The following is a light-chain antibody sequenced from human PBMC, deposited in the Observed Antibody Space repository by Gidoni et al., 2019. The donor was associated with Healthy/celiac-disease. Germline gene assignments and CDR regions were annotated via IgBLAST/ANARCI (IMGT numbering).Light chain of an antibody. J-gene: IGLJ3*02. CDR3: GTWDSSLSAWV. CDR1: SSNIGNKY. Sequence: QSVLTQTHSVSAAPGQKVTISCSGSSSNIGNKYVSWYQQLPGTSPKLLIYDNNKRPSGIPDRFSGSKAGTSATLGITGLQTGDEADYYCGTWDSSLSAWVFGGGTKLTVL. CDR2: DNN. V-gene: IGLV1-51*01.